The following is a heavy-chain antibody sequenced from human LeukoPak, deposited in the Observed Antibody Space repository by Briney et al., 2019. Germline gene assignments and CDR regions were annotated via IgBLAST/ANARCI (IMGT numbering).Heavy chain of an antibody. V-gene: IGHV4-34*01. D-gene: IGHD3-22*01. Sequence: PSETLSLTCAVYGGSFSGYYWSWIRQPPGKGLEWIGEINHSGSTNYNPSLKSRVTISVDTSKNQFSLNLNSVTAADTAVYFCATTDRYYDSSGSSTGFDPWGQGTLVIVSS. CDR2: INHSGST. J-gene: IGHJ5*02. CDR3: ATTDRYYDSSGSSTGFDP. CDR1: GGSFSGYY.